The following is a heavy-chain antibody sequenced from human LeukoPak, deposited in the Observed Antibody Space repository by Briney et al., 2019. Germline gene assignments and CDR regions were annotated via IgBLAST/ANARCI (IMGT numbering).Heavy chain of an antibody. CDR2: INPNSGGT. J-gene: IGHJ4*02. CDR1: GYTFTGYY. Sequence: ASVKVSCKASGYTFTGYYMHWVRQAPGQGLEWMGWINPNSGGTNYAQKFQGRVTMTRDTSISTAYMELRGLRSDDTAVYYCARAPYGSGSYADYWGQGTLVTVSS. V-gene: IGHV1-2*02. CDR3: ARAPYGSGSYADY. D-gene: IGHD3-10*01.